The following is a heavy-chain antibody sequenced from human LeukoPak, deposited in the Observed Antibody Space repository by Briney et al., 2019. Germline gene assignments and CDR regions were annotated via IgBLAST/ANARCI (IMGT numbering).Heavy chain of an antibody. CDR1: GYTFTSYD. Sequence: ASVKVCCKASGYTFTSYDINWVRQATGQGLEWMGWMNPNSGNTGYAQKLQGRVTMTRNTSISTAYMELSSLRSEDTAVYYCARKEGLLWFGELLDWFGPWGQGTLVTVSS. D-gene: IGHD3-10*01. V-gene: IGHV1-8*01. J-gene: IGHJ5*02. CDR3: ARKEGLLWFGELLDWFGP. CDR2: MNPNSGNT.